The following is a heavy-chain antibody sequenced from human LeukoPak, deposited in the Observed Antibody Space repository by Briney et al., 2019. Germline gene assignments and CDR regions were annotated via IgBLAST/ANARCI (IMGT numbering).Heavy chain of an antibody. CDR3: ARSPLTYYDILTAENWFDP. Sequence: GGSLRLSCAASGFTFSSYWMSLVRQAPGKGLEWVANIKQDGSEKYYVDSVKGRFTISRDNAKNSLYLQMNSLRAEDTAVYYCARSPLTYYDILTAENWFDPWGQGTLVTVSS. CDR1: GFTFSSYW. D-gene: IGHD3-9*01. J-gene: IGHJ5*02. V-gene: IGHV3-7*04. CDR2: IKQDGSEK.